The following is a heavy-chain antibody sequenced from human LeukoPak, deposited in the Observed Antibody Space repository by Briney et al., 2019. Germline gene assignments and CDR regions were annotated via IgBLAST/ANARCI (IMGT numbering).Heavy chain of an antibody. CDR3: ARDGPGYVGDY. Sequence: SETLSLTCTVSGGSISSYYWSWIRQPPGKGLKWIGYIYYSGSTNYNPSLKSRVTISVDTSKNQFSLKLSSVTAADTAVYYCARDGPGYVGDYWGQGTLVTVSS. J-gene: IGHJ4*02. D-gene: IGHD5-18*01. CDR1: GGSISSYY. V-gene: IGHV4-59*01. CDR2: IYYSGST.